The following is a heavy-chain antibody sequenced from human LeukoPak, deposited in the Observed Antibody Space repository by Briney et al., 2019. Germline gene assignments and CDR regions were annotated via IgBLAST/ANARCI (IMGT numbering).Heavy chain of an antibody. D-gene: IGHD4-17*01. V-gene: IGHV4-59*01. J-gene: IGHJ4*02. CDR2: MYNSGTT. CDR1: GGSIYSFY. CDR3: ARGIESYGDYGY. Sequence: PSETLSLTCTVSGGSIYSFYWNWMRPPPGKGLEGMAYMYNSGTTNYNPSLKSRVTISIDTSKIQFSLKLSTRTTADTTIYYCARGIESYGDYGYWGQGILVTVSS.